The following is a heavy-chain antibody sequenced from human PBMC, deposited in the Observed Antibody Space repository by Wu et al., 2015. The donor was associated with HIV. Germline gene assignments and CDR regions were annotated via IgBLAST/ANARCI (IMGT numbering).Heavy chain of an antibody. CDR2: INPNSAYI. D-gene: IGHD4-17*01. CDR3: ARRVYGDYLNYYYYYGMDV. CDR1: GYTFTGYF. J-gene: IGHJ6*02. Sequence: QVQLVQSGAEVKKPGSSVKVSCKASGYTFTGYFMHWVRQAPGQGLEWMGWINPNSAYINYAQKFQGRVTMTRDTSISTAYMELSRLTSDDTAVYYCARRVYGDYLNYYYYYGMDVWGQGTTVTVSS. V-gene: IGHV1-2*02.